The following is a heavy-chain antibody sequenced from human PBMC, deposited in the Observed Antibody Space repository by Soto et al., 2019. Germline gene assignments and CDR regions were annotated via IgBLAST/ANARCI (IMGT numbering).Heavy chain of an antibody. V-gene: IGHV3-72*01. CDR3: ARSMRGYCSGGSCYDNSYYYYYMDV. CDR1: GFTFSDHY. J-gene: IGHJ6*03. CDR2: TRNKANSYTT. D-gene: IGHD2-15*01. Sequence: GGSLRLSCAASGFTFSDHYMDWVRQAPGKGLEWVGRTRNKANSYTTEYAASVKGRFTISRDDSKNSLYLQMNSLKTEDTAVYYCARSMRGYCSGGSCYDNSYYYYYMDVWGKGTTVTVSS.